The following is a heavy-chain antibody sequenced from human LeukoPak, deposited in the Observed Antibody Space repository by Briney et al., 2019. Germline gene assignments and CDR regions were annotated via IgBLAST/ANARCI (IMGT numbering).Heavy chain of an antibody. J-gene: IGHJ5*02. CDR2: INPNSGGT. D-gene: IGHD2-15*01. CDR1: GYTFTGYY. V-gene: IGHV1-2*02. Sequence: GASVKVSCKASGYTFTGYYMHWVRQAPGQGLEWMGWINPNSGGTNYAQKFQGRVTMTRDTSISTAYMELSRLRSDDTAVYYCARDLVVAATPEDWFDPWGQGTLVTVSS. CDR3: ARDLVVAATPEDWFDP.